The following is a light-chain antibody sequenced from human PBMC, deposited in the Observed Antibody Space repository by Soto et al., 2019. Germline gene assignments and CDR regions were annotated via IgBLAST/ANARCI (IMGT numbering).Light chain of an antibody. CDR1: QSVSSNH. Sequence: EIVLTQSPGSLSLSPRETATLSCRASQSVSSNHLAWYQQKPGQAPRLLIYGASRRATGIPDRFTGSGSGTDFTLKIRRVEAEDVGVYYCMQALQTPRTFGRGTKVEIK. J-gene: IGKJ1*01. CDR2: GAS. CDR3: MQALQTPRT. V-gene: IGKV3-20*01.